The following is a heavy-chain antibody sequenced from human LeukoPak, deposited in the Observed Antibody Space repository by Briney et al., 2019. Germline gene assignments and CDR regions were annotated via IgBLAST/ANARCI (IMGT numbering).Heavy chain of an antibody. CDR1: GFTFSSYA. V-gene: IGHV3-23*01. J-gene: IGHJ3*01. CDR2: ISGSGGST. Sequence: GGSLRLSCAASGFTFSSYAMSWVRQAPGKGLEWVSAISGSGGSTYYADSVKGRFTISRDNVKNSLYLQMNSLRAEDTAIYYCATFRFLGTWGQGTMVTVSP. D-gene: IGHD3-3*01. CDR3: ATFRFLGT.